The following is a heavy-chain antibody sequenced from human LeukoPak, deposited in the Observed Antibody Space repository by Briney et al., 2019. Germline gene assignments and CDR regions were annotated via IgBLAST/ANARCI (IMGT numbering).Heavy chain of an antibody. CDR3: ARDRSSSPFDP. CDR2: IYHSGST. D-gene: IGHD6-6*01. CDR1: GYSISSGYY. Sequence: SETLSLTCTVSGYSISSGYYWGWIRQPPGKGLEWIGSIYHSGSTYYNPSLKSRVTISVDTSKNQFSLKLSSVTAADTAVYYCARDRSSSPFDPWGQGTLVTVSS. V-gene: IGHV4-38-2*02. J-gene: IGHJ5*02.